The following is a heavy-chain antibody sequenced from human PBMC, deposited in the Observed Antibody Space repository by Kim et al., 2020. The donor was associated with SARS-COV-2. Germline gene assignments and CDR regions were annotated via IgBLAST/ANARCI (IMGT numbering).Heavy chain of an antibody. Sequence: GGSLRLSCAASGFTFSSYGMHWVRQAPGKGLEWVAVIWYDGSNKYYADSVKGRFTISRDNSKNTLYLQMNSLRAEDTAVYYCAKDPLGDSSGYYDYYYYGMDVWGQGTTVTVSS. CDR1: GFTFSSYG. CDR2: IWYDGSNK. D-gene: IGHD3-22*01. CDR3: AKDPLGDSSGYYDYYYYGMDV. V-gene: IGHV3-33*06. J-gene: IGHJ6*02.